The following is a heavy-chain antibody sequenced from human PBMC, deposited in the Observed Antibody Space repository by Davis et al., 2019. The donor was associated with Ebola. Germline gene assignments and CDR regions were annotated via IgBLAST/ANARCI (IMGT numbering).Heavy chain of an antibody. Sequence: HTGGSLRLSCAASGFAFNSYTMNWVRQAPGKGLAWVSRIDNDGGGTSYADSVKGRFTISRDNVKNTVYLQMNSLRADDTAVYYCATVFDYWGQGILVTVSS. CDR2: IDNDGGGT. CDR3: ATVFDY. V-gene: IGHV3-74*01. J-gene: IGHJ4*02. CDR1: GFAFNSYT.